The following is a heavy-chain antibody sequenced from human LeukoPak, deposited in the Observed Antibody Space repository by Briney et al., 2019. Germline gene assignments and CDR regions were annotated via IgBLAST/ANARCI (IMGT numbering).Heavy chain of an antibody. CDR3: ARDIGWFGELLYFDY. Sequence: ASVKVSCKASGYTFTGYYMHWVRQAPGQGLEWMGWINPNSGGTNYAQKFQGRVTMTRDTSISTAYMELSRLRSDDTAVYYCARDIGWFGELLYFDYWGQGTLVTVSS. CDR2: INPNSGGT. D-gene: IGHD3-10*01. J-gene: IGHJ4*02. CDR1: GYTFTGYY. V-gene: IGHV1-2*02.